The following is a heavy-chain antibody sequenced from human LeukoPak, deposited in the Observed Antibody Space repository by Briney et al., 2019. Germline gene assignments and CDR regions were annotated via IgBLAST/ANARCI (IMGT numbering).Heavy chain of an antibody. J-gene: IGHJ5*02. D-gene: IGHD2-15*01. V-gene: IGHV4-39*01. CDR2: TFYSGNA. Sequence: SETLSLTCTVSGDSIISTTYFWGYIRQTPGRGLEWIGSTFYSGNAYYNPSLKSRVTISVDTSKKQFSLKVRSVTAADTAVYYCARHLTGYCSGGSCYRAGWFDPWGQGTLVTVSS. CDR1: GDSIISTTYF. CDR3: ARHLTGYCSGGSCYRAGWFDP.